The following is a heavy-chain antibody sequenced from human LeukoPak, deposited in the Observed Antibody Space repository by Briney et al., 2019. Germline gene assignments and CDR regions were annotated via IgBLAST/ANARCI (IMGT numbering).Heavy chain of an antibody. CDR1: GYSISSGHY. D-gene: IGHD5-12*01. J-gene: IGHJ4*02. V-gene: IGHV4-38-2*02. CDR2: IYHSGST. CDR3: ARDMYSGYDPSGIYDY. Sequence: PSETLSLTCAVSGYSISSGHYWGWIRQPPGKGLEWIGSIYHSGSTYYNPSLKSRVTISVDTSKNQFSLKLSSVTAADTAVYYCARDMYSGYDPSGIYDYWGQGTLVTVSS.